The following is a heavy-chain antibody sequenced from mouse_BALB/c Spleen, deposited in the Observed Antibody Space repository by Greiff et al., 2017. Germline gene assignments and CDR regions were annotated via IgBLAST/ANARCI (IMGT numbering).Heavy chain of an antibody. Sequence: EVKVVESGGGLVKPGGSLKLSCAASGFTFSSYAMSWVRQTPEKRLEWVASISSGGSTYYPDSVKGRFTISRDNARNILYLQMSSLRSEDTAMYYCARGTVARKGGLYFDYWGQGTTLTVSS. CDR3: ARGTVARKGGLYFDY. D-gene: IGHD1-1*02. CDR1: GFTFSSYA. CDR2: ISSGGST. J-gene: IGHJ2*01. V-gene: IGHV5-6-5*01.